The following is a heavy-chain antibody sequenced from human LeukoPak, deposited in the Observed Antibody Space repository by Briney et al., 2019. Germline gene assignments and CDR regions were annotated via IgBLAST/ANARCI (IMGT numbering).Heavy chain of an antibody. J-gene: IGHJ6*03. D-gene: IGHD2-21*02. CDR1: GFTFSDSA. V-gene: IGHV3-73*01. Sequence: GGSLRLSCAASGFTFSDSAMHWVRQASGKELEWVGRIKSKSNTYATSYAASVKGRFTISRDDSKNTAYLEMNSLKTEDTAVYYCTRGYCGGDCFPPYYYYMDVWGEGNPGHRLL. CDR2: IKSKSNTYAT. CDR3: TRGYCGGDCFPPYYYYMDV.